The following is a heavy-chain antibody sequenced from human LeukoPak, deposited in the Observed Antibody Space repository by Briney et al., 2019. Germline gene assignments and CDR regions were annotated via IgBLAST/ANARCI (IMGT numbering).Heavy chain of an antibody. CDR2: IYYSGST. V-gene: IGHV4-59*01. Sequence: SETLSLTCTVSGGSISSYYWSWIRQPPGKGLEWIGCIYYSGSTNYNPSLKSRVTISVDTSKNQFSLKLSSVTAADTAVYYCARDGSREDSYGYSRAFDIWGQGTMVTVSS. J-gene: IGHJ3*02. CDR1: GGSISSYY. CDR3: ARDGSREDSYGYSRAFDI. D-gene: IGHD5-18*01.